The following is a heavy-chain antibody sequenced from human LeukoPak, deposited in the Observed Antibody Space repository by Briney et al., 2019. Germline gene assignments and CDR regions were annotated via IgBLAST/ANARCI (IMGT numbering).Heavy chain of an antibody. J-gene: IGHJ4*02. D-gene: IGHD5-24*01. CDR2: IYSGGST. CDR3: ASQARWLQLHY. CDR1: GFTVSSNY. Sequence: PGGSLRLSCAASGFTVSSNYMSWVRQAPGKGLEWVSVIYSGGSTYYADSVKGRFTISRDNSKNTLYLQMNSLRAEDTAVYYCASQARWLQLHYWGQGTLVTVSS. V-gene: IGHV3-53*01.